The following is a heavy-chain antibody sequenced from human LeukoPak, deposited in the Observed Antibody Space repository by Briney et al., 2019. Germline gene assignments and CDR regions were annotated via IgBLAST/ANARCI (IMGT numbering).Heavy chain of an antibody. D-gene: IGHD1-7*01. CDR1: GFTFGDYA. J-gene: IGHJ4*02. CDR2: IRSKAYGGTT. Sequence: GGSLRLSCTASGFTFGDYAMSWVRQAPGKGLEWVGFIRSKAYGGTTEYAASVKGRFTISRDDSKSIAYLQMNSLKTEDTAVYYCTRLDWGAGTTYFDYWGQGTLVTVSS. CDR3: TRLDWGAGTTYFDY. V-gene: IGHV3-49*04.